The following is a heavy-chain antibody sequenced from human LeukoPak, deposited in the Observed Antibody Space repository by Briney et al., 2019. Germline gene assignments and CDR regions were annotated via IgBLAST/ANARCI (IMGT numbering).Heavy chain of an antibody. Sequence: GGSLRLSCAASGFTVSGNYMGWVRQAPGKGLEWVSVVYGGGSTYYPDSVKGRFTISRDNSQNTLYLQMDSLRAEDTAVYYCARLSESSAYGAFDIWGQGTMVTVSS. CDR3: ARLSESSAYGAFDI. D-gene: IGHD3-22*01. J-gene: IGHJ3*02. CDR2: VYGGGST. V-gene: IGHV3-66*02. CDR1: GFTVSGNY.